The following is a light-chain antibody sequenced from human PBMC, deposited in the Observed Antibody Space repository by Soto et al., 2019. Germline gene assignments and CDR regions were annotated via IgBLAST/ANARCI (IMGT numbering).Light chain of an antibody. V-gene: IGKV1-5*01. J-gene: IGKJ2*01. Sequence: DIPMTQSPSTLSASVGDRVTITCRASQSISSWLAWYQQKPGKAPMLLIFDASSLDSGVPSGFSGTGSGTEFTLTISSLQPDDFATYYCQQYNIYPYTFGQGTKLEIK. CDR2: DAS. CDR3: QQYNIYPYT. CDR1: QSISSW.